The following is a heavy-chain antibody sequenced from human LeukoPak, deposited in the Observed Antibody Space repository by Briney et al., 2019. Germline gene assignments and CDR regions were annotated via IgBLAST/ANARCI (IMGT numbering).Heavy chain of an antibody. V-gene: IGHV4-59*12. J-gene: IGHJ3*02. CDR2: IYYSGST. CDR3: AREYYYDSSVYSLDAFDI. D-gene: IGHD3-22*01. CDR1: GGSMSPYH. Sequence: KTSETLSLTCTVSGGSMSPYHWGWIRQPPGKGLEWTGYIYYSGSTNYNPSLNSRVTMSVDTSKNQFSLKLSSVTAADTAVYYCAREYYYDSSVYSLDAFDIWGQGTMVTVSS.